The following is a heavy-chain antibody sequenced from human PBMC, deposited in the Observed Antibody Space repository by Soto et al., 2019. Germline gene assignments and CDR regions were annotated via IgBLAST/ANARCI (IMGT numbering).Heavy chain of an antibody. CDR3: ARVVTEVPDYYGMDV. D-gene: IGHD2-21*02. J-gene: IGHJ6*02. CDR2: IYYSGST. CDR1: GGSISSYY. Sequence: SETLSLTCTVSGGSISSYYWSWIRQPPGKGLEWIGYIYYSGSTNYNPSLKSRVTISVDTSKNQFSLKLSSVTAADTAVYYCARVVTEVPDYYGMDVWGQGTTVTVSS. V-gene: IGHV4-59*01.